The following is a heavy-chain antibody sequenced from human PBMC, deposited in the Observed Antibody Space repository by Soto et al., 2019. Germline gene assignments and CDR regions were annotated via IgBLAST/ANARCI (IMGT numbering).Heavy chain of an antibody. CDR1: GYSISSGYY. J-gene: IGHJ4*02. V-gene: IGHV4-38-2*02. D-gene: IGHD6-13*01. CDR2: IYHSGST. Sequence: SETLSLTCAVSGYSISSGYYWGWIRQPPGKGLEWIGSIYHSGSTYYNPSLKSRVTISVDTSKNQFSLRLSSVTAADTAVYYCARDMTISIAAAGSFDYWGQGTLVTVSS. CDR3: ARDMTISIAAAGSFDY.